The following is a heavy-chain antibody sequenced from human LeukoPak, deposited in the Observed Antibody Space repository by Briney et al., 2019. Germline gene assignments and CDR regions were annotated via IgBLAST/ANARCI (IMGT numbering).Heavy chain of an antibody. J-gene: IGHJ6*02. CDR1: GLTFSSYA. Sequence: PGGSLRLSCAASGLTFSSYAMSWVRQAPGKGLEWASAISGSGSGGSTYYGDSVKGRFTISRDNSKNTLYLQMNSLRAEDTAVYYCAKGGDYYYYYGMDVWGQGTTVTVSS. CDR3: AKGGDYYYYYGMDV. V-gene: IGHV3-23*01. CDR2: ISGSGSGGST. D-gene: IGHD3-16*01.